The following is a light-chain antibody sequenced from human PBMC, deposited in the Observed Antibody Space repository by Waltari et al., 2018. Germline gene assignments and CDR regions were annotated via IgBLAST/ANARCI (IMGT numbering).Light chain of an antibody. CDR3: QHRGA. CDR2: WAS. V-gene: IGKV4-1*01. J-gene: IGKJ1*01. Sequence: DIVMTQSTDSLAVSLGERATINCKSSQSVLYSSNNKNYLAWYQQKPGQPPKLLIYWASTRESGVPDRFSGSGSGTDFTLTISSLQAEDVAVYYCQHRGAFGQGTKVEIK. CDR1: QSVLYSSNNKNY.